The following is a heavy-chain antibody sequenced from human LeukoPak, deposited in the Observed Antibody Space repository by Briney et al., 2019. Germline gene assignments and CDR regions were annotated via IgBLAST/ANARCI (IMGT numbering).Heavy chain of an antibody. J-gene: IGHJ3*02. D-gene: IGHD3-16*01. CDR2: ISWNSGSI. CDR1: GFTFDDYA. Sequence: ALRLSCAASGFTFDDYAMHWVRQAPGKGLEWASGISWNSGSIGYADSVKGRFTISRDNAKNSLYLQMNSLRAEDTALYYCAKLLVRLYAFDIWGQGTVVTVSS. V-gene: IGHV3-9*01. CDR3: AKLLVRLYAFDI.